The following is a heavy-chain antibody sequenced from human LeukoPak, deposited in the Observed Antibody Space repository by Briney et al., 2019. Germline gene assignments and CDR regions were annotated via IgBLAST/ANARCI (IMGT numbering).Heavy chain of an antibody. J-gene: IGHJ4*02. D-gene: IGHD6-13*01. CDR1: GFTFSDDY. CDR2: ISSSGSSI. V-gene: IGHV3-11*04. Sequence: GGSLRLSCAASGFTFSDDYMSWIRQAPGKGLEWVSYISSSGSSIYYGDSVKGRFTISRDNGKNSLYLQMNSLRADDTAMYYCARLKYTSSWHYFFDDWGQGTLVTVSS. CDR3: ARLKYTSSWHYFFDD.